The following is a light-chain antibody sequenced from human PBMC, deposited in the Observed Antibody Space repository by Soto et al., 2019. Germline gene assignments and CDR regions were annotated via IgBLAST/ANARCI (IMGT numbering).Light chain of an antibody. V-gene: IGLV2-14*01. J-gene: IGLJ1*01. Sequence: QSVLTQPASVSGSPGQSITISCTGTSSDDGGYNYVSWYQQHPGKAPKLMIYDVSNRPSGVSNRFSGSKSGNTASLTISGFQAEDEADYYCSSYTSSSTLDVFGTGTKVTVL. CDR2: DVS. CDR1: SSDDGGYNY. CDR3: SSYTSSSTLDV.